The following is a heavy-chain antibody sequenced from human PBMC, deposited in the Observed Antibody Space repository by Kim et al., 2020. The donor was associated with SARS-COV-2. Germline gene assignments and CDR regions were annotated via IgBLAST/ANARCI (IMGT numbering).Heavy chain of an antibody. CDR2: ITGNGAAT. V-gene: IGHV3-23*01. CDR3: AKRSVDAVMGRFCDY. CDR1: GFTFSTYG. Sequence: GGSLRLSCAASGFTFSTYGMSWVRQAPGKGLEWVSAITGNGAATYYADSVKGRFAISRDNSKNTLYLQMNSLRAGDTAVYYCAKRSVDAVMGRFCDYWGQGTLVTVSS. J-gene: IGHJ4*02. D-gene: IGHD5-18*01.